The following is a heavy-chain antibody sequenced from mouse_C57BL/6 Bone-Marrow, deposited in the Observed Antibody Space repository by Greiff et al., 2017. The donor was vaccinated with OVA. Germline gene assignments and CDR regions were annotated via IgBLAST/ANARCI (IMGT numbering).Heavy chain of an antibody. CDR3: ARCDDYDGAY. Sequence: VQLQQSGPVLVKPGASVKMSCKASGYTFTDYYMNWVKQSHGKSLEWIGVINPYNGGTSYNQKFKGKATLTVDKSSSTAYMELNSLTSEDSAVYYCARCDDYDGAYWGQGTLVTVSA. CDR2: INPYNGGT. J-gene: IGHJ3*01. D-gene: IGHD2-4*01. V-gene: IGHV1-19*01. CDR1: GYTFTDYY.